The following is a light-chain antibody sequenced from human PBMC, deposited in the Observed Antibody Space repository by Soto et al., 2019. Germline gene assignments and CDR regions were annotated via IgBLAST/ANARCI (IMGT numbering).Light chain of an antibody. CDR2: TAS. V-gene: IGKV1-39*01. Sequence: DIQLTQSPSSLSASVGDRVTITFRASQSITSYLNWYQQKPGKAPTLLIYTASILQSGVPPRFSGSGSGTDFTLTISSLQPEDFATYYCQQSRSIPLTFGGGTKVDIK. CDR1: QSITSY. CDR3: QQSRSIPLT. J-gene: IGKJ4*01.